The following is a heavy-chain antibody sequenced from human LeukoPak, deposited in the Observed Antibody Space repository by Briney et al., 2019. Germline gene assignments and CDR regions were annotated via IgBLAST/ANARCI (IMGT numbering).Heavy chain of an antibody. CDR1: GGSITSFY. CDR2: ISSSGNT. Sequence: PSETLSLTCTVSGGSITSFYWTWIRQSAEKGLEWIGRISSSGNTKYNPPLNSRVTMSVDTSKNQFSLNLRSVTAADTAFYYCASQTLPGWYFNVWGRGTLVTVSS. V-gene: IGHV4-4*07. CDR3: ASQTLPGWYFNV. J-gene: IGHJ2*01.